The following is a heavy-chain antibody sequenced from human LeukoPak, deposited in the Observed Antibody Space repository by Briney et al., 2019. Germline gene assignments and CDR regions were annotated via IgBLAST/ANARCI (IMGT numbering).Heavy chain of an antibody. D-gene: IGHD4-11*01. Sequence: ASVKVSCKTSGYTFTGYYMHWVRQAPGQGLEWMGWINPNSGDTNYAQKFQGRVTMTRDTSISAAYMVLSRLRSDDTAVYYCAREEKVYSNYNWFDPWGQGTLVTVSS. J-gene: IGHJ5*02. V-gene: IGHV1-2*02. CDR3: AREEKVYSNYNWFDP. CDR2: INPNSGDT. CDR1: GYTFTGYY.